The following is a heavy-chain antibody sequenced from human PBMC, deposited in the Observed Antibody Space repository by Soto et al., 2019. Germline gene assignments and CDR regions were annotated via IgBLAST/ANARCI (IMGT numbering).Heavy chain of an antibody. Sequence: GGSLRLSCAASGFLSSNYAMGRVRQAPGTGLEWVSGISDSGVNTYYADSVKGRFTISRDNSKNALYLEMKSLRAGDTAVYYCIKEARGHSYARLWGRGTPVTVSS. CDR2: ISDSGVNT. V-gene: IGHV3-23*01. D-gene: IGHD3-16*01. CDR3: IKEARGHSYARL. CDR1: GFLSSNYA. J-gene: IGHJ4*02.